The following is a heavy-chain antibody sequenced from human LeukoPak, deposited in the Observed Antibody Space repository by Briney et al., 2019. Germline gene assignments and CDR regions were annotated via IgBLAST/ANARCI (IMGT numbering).Heavy chain of an antibody. CDR2: ISYDGSNK. CDR1: GFTFSSYA. J-gene: IGHJ4*02. CDR3: ARRDDYGDELDY. V-gene: IGHV3-30*04. D-gene: IGHD4-17*01. Sequence: GRSLRPSCAASGFTFSSYAMHWVRQAPGKGLEWVAVISYDGSNKYYADSVKGRFTISRDNSKNTLYLQMNSLRAEDTAVYYCARRDDYGDELDYWGQGTLVTVSS.